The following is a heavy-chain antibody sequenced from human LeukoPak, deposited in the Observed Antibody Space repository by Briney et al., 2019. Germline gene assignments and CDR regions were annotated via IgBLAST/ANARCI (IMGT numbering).Heavy chain of an antibody. CDR1: GGTFSSYA. V-gene: IGHV1-69*01. D-gene: IGHD3-22*01. Sequence: GASVKVSCKASGGTFSSYAISWVRQAPGQGLEWMGGIIPIFGTANYAQKFQGRVTITADESTSTAYMELSSLRSEDTAVYYCARDHRDYYGSSGYHMKNYYYYGMDVWGQGTTVTVPS. CDR3: ARDHRDYYGSSGYHMKNYYYYGMDV. CDR2: IIPIFGTA. J-gene: IGHJ6*02.